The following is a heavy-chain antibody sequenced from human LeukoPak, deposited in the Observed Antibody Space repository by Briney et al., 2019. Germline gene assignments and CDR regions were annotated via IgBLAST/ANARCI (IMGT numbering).Heavy chain of an antibody. CDR2: IKQVGSEK. D-gene: IGHD4-17*01. CDR3: ARYGYYYGMDV. Sequence: GGSLRLSCAASGFTFSSYWMSWVRQAPGKGLESVANIKQVGSEKYYVDSVKGRFTISRDNAKNSLYLQMNSLRAEDTAVYYCARYGYYYGMDVWGQGTTVTVSS. V-gene: IGHV3-7*05. CDR1: GFTFSSYW. J-gene: IGHJ6*02.